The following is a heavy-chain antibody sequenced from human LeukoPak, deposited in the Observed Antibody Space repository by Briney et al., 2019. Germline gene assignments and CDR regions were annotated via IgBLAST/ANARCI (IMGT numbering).Heavy chain of an antibody. CDR3: ARTRYYYNSRSYGAPYYFDY. V-gene: IGHV4-34*01. J-gene: IGHJ4*02. CDR2: INHSGST. D-gene: IGHD3-10*01. Sequence: SETLSLTCAVYGGSFSGYYWSWIRQPPGKGLEWIGDINHSGSTNYNPSLKSRVTISVDTSKNQFSLKLSSVTAADTAVYYCARTRYYYNSRSYGAPYYFDYWGQGTLVTGSS. CDR1: GGSFSGYY.